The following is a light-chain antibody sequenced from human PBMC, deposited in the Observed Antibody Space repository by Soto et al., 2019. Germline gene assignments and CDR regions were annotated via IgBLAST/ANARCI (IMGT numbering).Light chain of an antibody. CDR2: GAS. CDR1: QSIDNR. V-gene: IGKV3-15*01. Sequence: IVMTQSPATLSVSPGERATLSCRASQSIDNRLAWYQQRPGQAPRLLIYGASTRATGIPARFSGSGSGTEFTLTISGLQSEDFGVYYCQQYKNWRTFGQGTNVENK. CDR3: QQYKNWRT. J-gene: IGKJ1*01.